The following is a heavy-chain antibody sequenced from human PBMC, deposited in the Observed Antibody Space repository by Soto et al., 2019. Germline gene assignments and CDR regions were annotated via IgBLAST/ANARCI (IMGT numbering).Heavy chain of an antibody. CDR3: ARGNRPFDY. CDR2: VYHTGST. CDR1: GDSVGSGGYS. V-gene: IGHV4-30-2*01. J-gene: IGHJ4*02. Sequence: SETLSLTCAVSGDSVGSGGYSWSWIRQPPGKGLEWIGYVYHTGSTYYNPSLKSRVTISVDTSKNQFSLKLSSVTAADTAVYYCARGNRPFDYWGQGTLVTVSS.